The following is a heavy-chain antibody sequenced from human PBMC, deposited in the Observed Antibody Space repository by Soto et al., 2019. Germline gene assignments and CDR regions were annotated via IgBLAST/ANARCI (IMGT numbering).Heavy chain of an antibody. J-gene: IGHJ6*02. CDR3: VREATVELRVPNSMDV. V-gene: IGHV4-31*03. D-gene: IGHD3-16*01. Sequence: SETLSLTCTVSGGSISSGYYWSWIRQYPGKGLEWIGYIYYSGNTYYNPSLKSRVSISLDTSKSQFSLKLDSVTAADTAGYYCVREATVELRVPNSMDVWGQGTTVTVSS. CDR1: GGSISSGYY. CDR2: IYYSGNT.